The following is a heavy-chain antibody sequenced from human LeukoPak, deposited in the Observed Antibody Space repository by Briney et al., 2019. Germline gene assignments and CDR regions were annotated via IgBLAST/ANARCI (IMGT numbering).Heavy chain of an antibody. J-gene: IGHJ4*02. CDR2: IYHSGNT. CDR3: ARVRGAYSVGYYFDY. V-gene: IGHV4-38-2*02. D-gene: IGHD5/OR15-5a*01. CDR1: GFSISSGAY. Sequence: PETPSLTCTVSGFSISSGAYWGWIRQPPGKGLEWIGRIYHSGNTYYNPSLKSRVTISVDTSKNQFSLHLSSVTAADTAVYFCARVRGAYSVGYYFDYWGQGTLVTVSS.